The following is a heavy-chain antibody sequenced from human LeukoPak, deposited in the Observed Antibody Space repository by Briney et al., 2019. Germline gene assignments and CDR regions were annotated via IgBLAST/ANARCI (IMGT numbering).Heavy chain of an antibody. V-gene: IGHV3-48*03. CDR3: AKDRDGYNYLDY. D-gene: IGHD5-24*01. Sequence: PGGSLRLSCAASGFTFSSYEMNWVRQAPGKGLEWVSYISSSGSTIYYADSVKGRFTISRDNAKNSLYLQMNSLRAEDTALYYCAKDRDGYNYLDYWGQGTLVTVSS. CDR1: GFTFSSYE. CDR2: ISSSGSTI. J-gene: IGHJ4*02.